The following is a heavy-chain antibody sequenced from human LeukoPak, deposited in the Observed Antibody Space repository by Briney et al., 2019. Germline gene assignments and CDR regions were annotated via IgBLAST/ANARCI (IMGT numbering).Heavy chain of an antibody. CDR2: IRYDGSNK. D-gene: IGHD6-6*01. J-gene: IGHJ4*02. V-gene: IGHV3-30*02. Sequence: GRSLRLSCAASGFTFSSYGMHWVRQAPGKGLEWVAFIRYDGSNKYYADSVKGRFTISRDNSKNTLYLQMNSLRAEDTAVYYCAKSTGWQSSSSVDYFDYWGQGTLVTVSS. CDR3: AKSTGWQSSSSVDYFDY. CDR1: GFTFSSYG.